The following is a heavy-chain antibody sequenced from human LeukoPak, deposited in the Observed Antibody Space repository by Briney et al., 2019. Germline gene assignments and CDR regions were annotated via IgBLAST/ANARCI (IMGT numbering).Heavy chain of an antibody. Sequence: SVKVSCKASGYTFTSYAMNWVRQAPGQGLEWMGGIIPIFGTANYAQKFQGRVTITTDESTSTAYMELSSLRSEDTAVYYCARDGRYSSSASYYYYMDVWGX. D-gene: IGHD6-6*01. CDR3: ARDGRYSSSASYYYYMDV. CDR2: IIPIFGTA. J-gene: IGHJ6*03. V-gene: IGHV1-69*05. CDR1: GYTFTSYA.